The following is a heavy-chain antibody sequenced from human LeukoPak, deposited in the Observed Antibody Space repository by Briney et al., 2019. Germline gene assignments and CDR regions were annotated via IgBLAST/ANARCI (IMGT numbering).Heavy chain of an antibody. CDR1: GYTFTGYY. D-gene: IGHD1-7*01. CDR2: INPNSGGT. J-gene: IGHJ4*02. Sequence: GASVKVSCKASGYTFTGYYMHWVRQAPGQGLEWMGWINPNSGGTNYAQKFQGRVTMTRDTSSSTAYMELSRLRSDDTAVYYCARASYNWNYGYFDYWGQGTLVTVSS. CDR3: ARASYNWNYGYFDY. V-gene: IGHV1-2*02.